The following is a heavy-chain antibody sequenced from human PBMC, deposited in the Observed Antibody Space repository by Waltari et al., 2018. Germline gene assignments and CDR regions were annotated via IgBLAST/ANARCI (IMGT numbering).Heavy chain of an antibody. V-gene: IGHV4-61*09. CDR2: IYTSGST. D-gene: IGHD1-26*01. CDR1: GGSISSGSYY. J-gene: IGHJ4*02. CDR3: ARENIVGTWEYYFDY. Sequence: QVQLQESGPGLVKPSQTLSLTCTVSGGSISSGSYYWSWLRQPAGTGLEWIGYIYTSGSTNYNPSLKSRVTISVDTSKNQFSLKLSSVTAADTAVYYCARENIVGTWEYYFDYWGQGTLVTVSS.